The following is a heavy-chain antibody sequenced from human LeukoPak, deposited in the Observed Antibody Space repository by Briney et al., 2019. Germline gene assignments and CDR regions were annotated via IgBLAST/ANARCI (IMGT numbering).Heavy chain of an antibody. D-gene: IGHD3-9*01. CDR1: GYTFTSYY. Sequence: ASVKVSCKPSGYTFTSYYIHWVRQAPGQGLEWMGIINPIGRGTNYAQKFQGRVTMTRDTSTTTVYMELSSLTSEDTAVYYCARVPRLRRYFDPGDVWGQGTTVTVSS. CDR2: INPIGRGT. J-gene: IGHJ6*02. CDR3: ARVPRLRRYFDPGDV. V-gene: IGHV1-46*01.